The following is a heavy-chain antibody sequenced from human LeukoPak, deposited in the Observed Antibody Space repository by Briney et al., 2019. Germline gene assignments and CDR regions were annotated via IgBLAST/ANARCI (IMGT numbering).Heavy chain of an antibody. CDR2: IYSGGST. J-gene: IGHJ4*02. CDR3: AKDRRLAAFDY. V-gene: IGHV3-66*01. D-gene: IGHD6-25*01. Sequence: GGSLRLSCAASEFSVGSNYMTWVRQAPGKGLEWVSLIYSGGSTYYADSVKGRFTISRDNSKNTLYLQMNSLGAEDTAVYYCAKDRRLAAFDYGGQGTLVTVSS. CDR1: EFSVGSNY.